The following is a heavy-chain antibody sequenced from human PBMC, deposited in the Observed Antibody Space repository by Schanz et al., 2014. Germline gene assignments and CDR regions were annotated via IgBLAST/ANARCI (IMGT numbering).Heavy chain of an antibody. J-gene: IGHJ3*01. CDR3: VTDTHGGDTGNYHAFDV. CDR1: GFTFEDYA. Sequence: EMQLVESGGGLVQPGRSLRLSCAASGFTFEDYAMHWVRQVPGKGLEWVAGLSWNRRSVGYADSVKGRFTISRDNANNTPDLQIKSLRPEDTALYYCVTDTHGGDTGNYHAFDVWGQGTRVTVSS. V-gene: IGHV3-9*01. CDR2: LSWNRRSV. D-gene: IGHD4-4*01.